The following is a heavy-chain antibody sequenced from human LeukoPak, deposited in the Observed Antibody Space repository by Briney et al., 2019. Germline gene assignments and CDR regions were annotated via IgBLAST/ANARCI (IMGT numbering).Heavy chain of an antibody. Sequence: GGSLRLSCAASGFTFSSYEMNWVRQAPGKGLEWVSYISSSGSTIYYADSVKGRFTISRDNAKNSLYLQMNSLRAKDTAVYYCAREGAESYYYYGMDVWGQGTTVTVSS. CDR2: ISSSGSTI. V-gene: IGHV3-48*03. J-gene: IGHJ6*02. CDR1: GFTFSSYE. CDR3: AREGAESYYYYGMDV.